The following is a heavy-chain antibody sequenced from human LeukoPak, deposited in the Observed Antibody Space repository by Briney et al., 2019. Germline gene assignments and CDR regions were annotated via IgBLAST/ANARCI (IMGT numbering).Heavy chain of an antibody. CDR3: VRAPILSGKPFDF. Sequence: GSLLLSGAGSGFIFRSYSMRGGREAPGKGVGGVSVFSTGGGSTLYAESLQGRFTLSRDNSKNTLYLQLSTLTAEDSALYYCVRAPILSGKPFDFGGQGPPATVS. D-gene: IGHD1-14*01. CDR2: FSTGGGST. CDR1: GFIFRSYS. J-gene: IGHJ4*02. V-gene: IGHV3-23*01.